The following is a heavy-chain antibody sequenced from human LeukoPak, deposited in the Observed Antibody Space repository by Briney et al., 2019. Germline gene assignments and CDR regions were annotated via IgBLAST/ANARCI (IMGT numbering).Heavy chain of an antibody. J-gene: IGHJ4*02. CDR2: IFHNGDT. CDR1: GGSTSNFNW. D-gene: IGHD1-26*01. V-gene: IGHV4-4*02. CDR3: AKCAAYCLDY. Sequence: SETLSLTCAVSGGSTSNFNWWSWVRQPPGKGLEWIGEIFHNGDTNYNPPLKSRVTISIDKSKNQLSLQLTSVTAADTAVYYCAKCAAYCLDYWGQGTLVTVSS.